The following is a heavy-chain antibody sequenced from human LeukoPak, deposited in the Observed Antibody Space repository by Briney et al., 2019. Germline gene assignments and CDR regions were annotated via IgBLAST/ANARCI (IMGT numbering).Heavy chain of an antibody. D-gene: IGHD5-24*01. Sequence: PSETLSLTCAVYGGSFSGYYWSWIRQPPGKGLEWIGEINHSGSTNYNPSLKSRVTISVDTSKNQFSLKLSSVTAADTAVYYRARQGRRWLQNLGWFDPWGQGTLVTVSS. V-gene: IGHV4-34*01. J-gene: IGHJ5*02. CDR2: INHSGST. CDR1: GGSFSGYY. CDR3: ARQGRRWLQNLGWFDP.